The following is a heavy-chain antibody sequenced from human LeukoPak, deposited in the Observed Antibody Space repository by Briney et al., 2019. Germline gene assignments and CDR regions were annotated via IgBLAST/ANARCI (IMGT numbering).Heavy chain of an antibody. CDR1: GFTFSSYA. J-gene: IGHJ4*02. Sequence: PGGSLRLSCAASGFTFSSYAMSWVRQAAGKGLEWVSSISSSGGSTYYADSVKGRFTISRDYSKNTLYLQMNSLRAEDTAVYYCAKDFYTYGTTPLDYWGQGTLVTVSS. CDR2: ISSSGGST. V-gene: IGHV3-23*01. D-gene: IGHD5-18*01. CDR3: AKDFYTYGTTPLDY.